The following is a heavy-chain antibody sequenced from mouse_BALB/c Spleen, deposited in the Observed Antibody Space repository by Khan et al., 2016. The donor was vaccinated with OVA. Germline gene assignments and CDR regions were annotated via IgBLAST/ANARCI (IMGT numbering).Heavy chain of an antibody. D-gene: IGHD2-14*01. J-gene: IGHJ3*01. V-gene: IGHV1-4*01. CDR2: INPSNGYT. Sequence: VQLQQSGAELARPGASVKMSCKASGYTFTSYTIHWIKLRPGQGLEWIGYINPSNGYTNYNQKFKDKATLTADKSSTTAYMQLSSLTSDDSAVHNCVRDGAYYRNGGWFAYWGRGTLVTVSA. CDR3: VRDGAYYRNGGWFAY. CDR1: GYTFTSYT.